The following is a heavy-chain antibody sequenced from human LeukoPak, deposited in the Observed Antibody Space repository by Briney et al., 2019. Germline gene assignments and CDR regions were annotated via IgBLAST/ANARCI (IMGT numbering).Heavy chain of an antibody. CDR3: AKDQGVVGSYDY. D-gene: IGHD3-10*01. J-gene: IGHJ4*01. CDR2: IQYDDSIE. V-gene: IGHV3-30*02. Sequence: GGSLRLSCAASGFTFSTFGMNWVRQAPDKGLEWVAFIQYDDSIEYYADSAKGRFTISRDNSKNTLYLQMNSLRGGDTAVYYCAKDQGVVGSYDYWGHGTLVTVSS. CDR1: GFTFSTFG.